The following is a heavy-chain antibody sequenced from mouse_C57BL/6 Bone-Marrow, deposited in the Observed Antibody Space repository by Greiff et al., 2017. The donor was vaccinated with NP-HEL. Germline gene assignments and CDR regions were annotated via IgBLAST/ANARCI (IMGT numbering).Heavy chain of an antibody. CDR2: ISSGGSYT. J-gene: IGHJ1*03. CDR1: GFTFSSYG. Sequence: EVQLVESGGDLVKPGGSLKLSCAASGFTFSSYGMSWVRQTPDKRLEWVATISSGGSYTYYLDSVKGRFTISRDNAKNTLYLQMSSLKSEDTAMYYCARHAPYDYGPSSYWYFDVWGTGTTVTVSS. D-gene: IGHD2-4*01. V-gene: IGHV5-6*01. CDR3: ARHAPYDYGPSSYWYFDV.